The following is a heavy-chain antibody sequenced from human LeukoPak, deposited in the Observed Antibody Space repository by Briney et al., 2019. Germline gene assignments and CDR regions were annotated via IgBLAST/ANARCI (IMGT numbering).Heavy chain of an antibody. Sequence: GGSLRLSCVASGSPFINYWMSWVRQAPGKGLGWVANIKQDGSEKYYVESVKGRFTIFRDNAKNSLFLQMNSLRVDDTAVYYCARDGDGYKSTPFDYWGQGTLVTVSS. V-gene: IGHV3-7*01. CDR2: IKQDGSEK. D-gene: IGHD5-24*01. CDR1: GSPFINYW. J-gene: IGHJ4*02. CDR3: ARDGDGYKSTPFDY.